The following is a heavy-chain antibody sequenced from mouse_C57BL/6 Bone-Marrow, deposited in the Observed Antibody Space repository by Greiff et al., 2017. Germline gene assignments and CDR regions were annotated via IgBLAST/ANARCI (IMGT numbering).Heavy chain of an antibody. CDR1: GYTFTSYW. CDR2: IDPSDSYT. D-gene: IGHD1-1*01. Sequence: QVQLQQPGAELVKPGASVKLSCKASGYTFTSYWMQWVKQRPGQGLEWIGEIDPSDSYTNYNQKFKGKATLTVDTSSRTAYKQRSSLTSEDSAVYYCARGGDYYGSSPDYWGQGTTLTVSS. J-gene: IGHJ2*01. CDR3: ARGGDYYGSSPDY. V-gene: IGHV1-50*01.